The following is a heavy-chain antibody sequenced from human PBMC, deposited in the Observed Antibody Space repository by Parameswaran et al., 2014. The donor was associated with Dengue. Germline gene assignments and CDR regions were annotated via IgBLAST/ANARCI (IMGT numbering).Heavy chain of an antibody. Sequence: VRQAPGRGLEWVSSISSSSSYIYYADSVKGRFTISRDNAKNSLYLQMNSLRAEDTAVYYCASLDYCSSTSCYTVGLDYWGQGTLVTVSS. CDR3: ASLDYCSSTSCYTVGLDY. V-gene: IGHV3-21*01. D-gene: IGHD2-2*01. CDR2: ISSSSSYI. J-gene: IGHJ4*02.